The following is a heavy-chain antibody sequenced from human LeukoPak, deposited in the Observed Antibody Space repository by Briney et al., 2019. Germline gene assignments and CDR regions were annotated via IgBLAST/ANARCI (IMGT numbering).Heavy chain of an antibody. D-gene: IGHD5-24*01. CDR3: ARTATSKSYKGDWYRMDV. Sequence: GGSLRLSCAASGFTFSSYEMNWVRQAPGKGLEWVSYISSSGSTIYYADSVKGRFTISRDNAKNSLYLQMNSLRAEDTAVYHCARTATSKSYKGDWYRMDVWGQGTTVTVSS. J-gene: IGHJ6*02. V-gene: IGHV3-48*03. CDR2: ISSSGSTI. CDR1: GFTFSSYE.